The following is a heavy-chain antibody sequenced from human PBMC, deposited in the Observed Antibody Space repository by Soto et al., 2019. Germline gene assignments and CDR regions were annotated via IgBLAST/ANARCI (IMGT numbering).Heavy chain of an antibody. J-gene: IGHJ5*02. D-gene: IGHD3-10*01. CDR3: ARHAGRGVIITRWFDP. Sequence: XESLNVACQCSGNTFTSYVIGLVLQMPGKGLEWMGIIYPGDSDTRYSPSFQGQVTISADKSISTAYLQWSSLKASDTAMYYCARHAGRGVIITRWFDPWGQGTLVTVYS. CDR2: IYPGDSDT. V-gene: IGHV5-51*01. CDR1: GNTFTSYV.